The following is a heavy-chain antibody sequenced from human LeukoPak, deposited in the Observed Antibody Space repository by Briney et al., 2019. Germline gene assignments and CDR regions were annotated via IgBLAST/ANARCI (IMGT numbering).Heavy chain of an antibody. Sequence: PGGSLRLSCAASGFTFSSYGMHWVRQAPGKGLEWVAVISYDGSNKYYADSVKGRFTISRDNSKNTLYLQMNSLRAEDMAVYYCAKDPGYGDYVSFFDIWGQGTMVTVSS. V-gene: IGHV3-30*18. CDR3: AKDPGYGDYVSFFDI. J-gene: IGHJ3*02. CDR2: ISYDGSNK. D-gene: IGHD4-17*01. CDR1: GFTFSSYG.